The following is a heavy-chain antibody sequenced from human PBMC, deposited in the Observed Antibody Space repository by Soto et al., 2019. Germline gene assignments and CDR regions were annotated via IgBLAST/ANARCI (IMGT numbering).Heavy chain of an antibody. CDR3: AAELLWFGESARPFDY. D-gene: IGHD3-10*01. CDR2: IVVGSGNT. V-gene: IGHV1-58*01. CDR1: GFTFTSSA. Sequence: SVKVSCKAYGFTFTSSAVQWVRQARGQRLERIGWIVVGSGNTNYAQKFQERVTITRDMSTSTAYMELSSLRSEDTAVYYCAAELLWFGESARPFDYWGHGTLVTVSS. J-gene: IGHJ4*01.